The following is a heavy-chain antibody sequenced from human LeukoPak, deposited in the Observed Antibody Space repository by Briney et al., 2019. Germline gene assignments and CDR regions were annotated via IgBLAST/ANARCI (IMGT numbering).Heavy chain of an antibody. D-gene: IGHD3-9*01. CDR3: AREGLQDILTSGPSDY. J-gene: IGHJ4*02. CDR1: GGTFSSYA. Sequence: ASVKVSCKASGGTFSSYAISWVRQAPGQGLEWMGGIIPIFGTANYAQKFQGRVTITADESTSTAYMELSSLRSEDTAVYYCAREGLQDILTSGPSDYWGQGTLVTVSS. CDR2: IIPIFGTA. V-gene: IGHV1-69*13.